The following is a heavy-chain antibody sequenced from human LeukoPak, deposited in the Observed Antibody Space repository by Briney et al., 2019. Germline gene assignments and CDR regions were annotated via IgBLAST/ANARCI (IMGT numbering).Heavy chain of an antibody. CDR2: IYHSGST. V-gene: IGHV4-38-2*02. CDR1: GYSINNGYY. J-gene: IGHJ6*03. D-gene: IGHD6-13*01. CDR3: ARIYVIAAGGYYYMDV. Sequence: PSETLSLTCTVSGYSINNGYYWGWIRQPPGKGLEWIGSIYHSGSTYYNPSLKSRVTISVDTSKNQFSLKLSSVTAADTAVYYCARIYVIAAGGYYYMDVWGKGTTVTVSS.